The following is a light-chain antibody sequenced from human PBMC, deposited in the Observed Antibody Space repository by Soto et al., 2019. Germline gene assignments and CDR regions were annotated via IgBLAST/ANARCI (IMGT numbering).Light chain of an antibody. CDR2: DVS. V-gene: IGLV2-14*01. J-gene: IGLJ1*01. CDR1: SRDVGGYNY. Sequence: QSVLTQPASVSGSPGQSITISCTGTSRDVGGYNYVSWYQQHPGKAPKLMIYDVSNRPSGVSNRFSGSKSANTASLTISGLQAEDEADYYCSSYTTTSTYVFGTGTKVTVL. CDR3: SSYTTTSTYV.